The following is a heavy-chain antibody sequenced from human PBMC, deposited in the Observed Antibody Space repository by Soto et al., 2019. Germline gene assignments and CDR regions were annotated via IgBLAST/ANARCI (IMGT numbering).Heavy chain of an antibody. CDR3: ARGYSYGYGPAYYYYYYGMDV. CDR1: GYTFTSYD. Sequence: VASVKVSCKASGYTFTSYDINWVRQATGQGLEWMGWMNPNSGNTGYAQKFQGRVTMTRNTSISTAYMELSSLRSEDTAVYYCARGYSYGYGPAYYYYYYGMDVWGQGTTVTVSS. J-gene: IGHJ6*02. D-gene: IGHD5-18*01. CDR2: MNPNSGNT. V-gene: IGHV1-8*01.